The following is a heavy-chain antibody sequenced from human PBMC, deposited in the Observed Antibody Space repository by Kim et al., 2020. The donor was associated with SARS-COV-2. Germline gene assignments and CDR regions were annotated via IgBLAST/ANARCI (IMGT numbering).Heavy chain of an antibody. Sequence: GGSLRLSCAASGITFSSYAMSWVRQAPGKGLEWVSAISGTGYSTYYADSVKGRFTISRDNSKNTLYLQMNSLRAEDTALYYCARHYCSSTSCSPDYWGQGTLVTVSS. V-gene: IGHV3-23*01. J-gene: IGHJ4*02. CDR2: ISGTGYST. D-gene: IGHD2-2*01. CDR3: ARHYCSSTSCSPDY. CDR1: GITFSSYA.